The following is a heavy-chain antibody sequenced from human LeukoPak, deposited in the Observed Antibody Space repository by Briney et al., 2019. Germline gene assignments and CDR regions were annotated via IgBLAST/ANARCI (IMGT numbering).Heavy chain of an antibody. V-gene: IGHV3-23*01. D-gene: IGHD3-10*01. Sequence: GGSLRLSCAASGFTFSSYAMSWVRQAPGKGLEWVSAISGSGGSTYYADSVKGRFTISRDNAKNSLYLQMNSLRAEDTAVYYCARGPGRRVADYYGSGSYLYWGQGTLVTVSS. J-gene: IGHJ4*02. CDR1: GFTFSSYA. CDR3: ARGPGRRVADYYGSGSYLY. CDR2: ISGSGGST.